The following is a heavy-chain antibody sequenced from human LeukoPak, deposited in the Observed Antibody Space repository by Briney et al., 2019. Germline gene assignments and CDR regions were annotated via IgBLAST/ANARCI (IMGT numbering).Heavy chain of an antibody. Sequence: SETVSLTCTVSGGSISSYYWSWIRQPPGKGLVGIGCIYYSGSTNYNPSLKSRVTISVDTSTNQFSLKLSSVRAADTAVYYCARDEIGVADSRYIDVWGKASTVTVSS. CDR3: ARDEIGVADSRYIDV. V-gene: IGHV4-59*01. J-gene: IGHJ6*03. D-gene: IGHD3-22*01. CDR2: IYYSGST. CDR1: GGSISSYY.